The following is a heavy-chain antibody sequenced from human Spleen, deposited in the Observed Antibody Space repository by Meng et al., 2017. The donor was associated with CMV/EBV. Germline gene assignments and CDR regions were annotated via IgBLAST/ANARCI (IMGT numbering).Heavy chain of an antibody. CDR3: ARLDSSYYYYYYGMDV. CDR2: IKQDGSEK. Sequence: GESLKISCAASGFTFSSYWMHWVRQAPGKGLEWVANIKQDGSEKYYVDSVKGRFTISRDNAKNSLYLQMNSLRAEDTAVYYCARLDSSYYYYYYGMDVWGQGTTVTVSS. V-gene: IGHV3-7*01. CDR1: GFTFSSYW. J-gene: IGHJ6*02. D-gene: IGHD2-15*01.